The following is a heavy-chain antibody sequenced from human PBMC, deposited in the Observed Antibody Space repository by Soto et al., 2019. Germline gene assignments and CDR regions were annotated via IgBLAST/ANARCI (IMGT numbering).Heavy chain of an antibody. CDR1: GFTFSSYA. Sequence: PGGSLRLSCAASGFTFSSYAMSWVRQAPGKGLEWVSAISGSGGSTYYADSVKGRFTISRDNSKNTLYLQMNSLRAEDTAVYYCAKGSYRSGGSCYDYWGQGTLVTVSS. CDR2: ISGSGGST. V-gene: IGHV3-23*01. D-gene: IGHD2-15*01. CDR3: AKGSYRSGGSCYDY. J-gene: IGHJ4*02.